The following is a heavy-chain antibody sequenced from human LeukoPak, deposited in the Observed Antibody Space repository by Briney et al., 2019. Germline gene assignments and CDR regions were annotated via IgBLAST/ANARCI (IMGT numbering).Heavy chain of an antibody. CDR1: GFTFSSYW. Sequence: GGSLRLSCAASGFTFSSYWVSWVRQAPGKGLEWVANIKQDGSDKYYVDSVKGRFTISRDNAKNSLYLQMNSLRAEDTAVYYCARSLGYCSAGSCFPFDYWGQGTLVTVSS. V-gene: IGHV3-7*05. CDR3: ARSLGYCSAGSCFPFDY. D-gene: IGHD2-15*01. CDR2: IKQDGSDK. J-gene: IGHJ4*02.